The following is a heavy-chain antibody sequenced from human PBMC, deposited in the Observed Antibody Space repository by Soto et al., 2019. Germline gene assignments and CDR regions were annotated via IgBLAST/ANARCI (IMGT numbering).Heavy chain of an antibody. CDR1: GFTFSSYD. J-gene: IGHJ4*02. D-gene: IGHD1-7*01. Sequence: EVQLAESGGGMVQPGGSLRLSCVASGFTFSSYDMHWVRQAPGKGLDYVSSISSNGGTTYYGNSVKGRFTISRDNSKNTLYLQTGSLRAEDMAVYYCVRRVSGNYDYWGQGTLVTVSS. CDR3: VRRVSGNYDY. V-gene: IGHV3-64*01. CDR2: ISSNGGTT.